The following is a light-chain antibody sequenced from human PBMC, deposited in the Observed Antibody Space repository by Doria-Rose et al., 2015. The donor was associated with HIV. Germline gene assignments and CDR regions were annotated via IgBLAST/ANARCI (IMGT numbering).Light chain of an antibody. CDR2: AAS. V-gene: IGKV1-12*01. J-gene: IGKJ5*01. Sequence: DIQMTQSPSSVSASVGDRVTITCRASEAISSWLVWYQQKPGKAPKVLIYAASTLQSGVPSRFSGSGFGTDFTLTISNLQPEDFATYYCQQSNSFPITFGQGTRLEI. CDR3: QQSNSFPIT. CDR1: EAISSW.